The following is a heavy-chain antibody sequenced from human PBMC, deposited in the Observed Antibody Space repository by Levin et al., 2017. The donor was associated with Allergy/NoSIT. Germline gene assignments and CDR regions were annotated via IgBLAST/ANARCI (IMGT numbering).Heavy chain of an antibody. Sequence: PSETLSLTCTVSGGSISSGDYYWFWIRQHPGKGLEYIGYIYYSGSTFYNPSLQSRITISIDTSKNQLSLNLSSVTAADTAIYYCARGSITTLVEGGLTTSNSFDPWGQGTLVTVSS. V-gene: IGHV4-31*03. D-gene: IGHD2/OR15-2a*01. CDR1: GGSISSGDYY. J-gene: IGHJ5*02. CDR2: IYYSGST. CDR3: ARGSITTLVEGGLTTSNSFDP.